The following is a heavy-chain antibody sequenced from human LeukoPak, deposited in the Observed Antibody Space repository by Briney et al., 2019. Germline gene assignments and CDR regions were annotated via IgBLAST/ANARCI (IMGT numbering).Heavy chain of an antibody. D-gene: IGHD3-9*01. CDR3: ANGLRYFDWYWAY. J-gene: IGHJ4*02. V-gene: IGHV1-69*05. Sequence: SVKVSCKASGGTFSSYAISWVRQAPGQGLEWMGRIIPIFGTANYAQKFQGRVTITTDESTSTAYMELSSLRSEDTAVYYCANGLRYFDWYWAYWGQGTLVTVSS. CDR2: IIPIFGTA. CDR1: GGTFSSYA.